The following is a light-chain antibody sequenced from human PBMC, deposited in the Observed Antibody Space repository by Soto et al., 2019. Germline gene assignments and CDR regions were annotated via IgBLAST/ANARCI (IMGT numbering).Light chain of an antibody. CDR2: GAS. CDR1: QSVTNNY. J-gene: IGKJ2*01. V-gene: IGKV3-20*01. CDR3: QQYGSSLYT. Sequence: EIVLTQSPGTLSLSPGEGASLSCRASQSVTNNYLAWYQHKPGQSPRLLIYGASFRATGIPERFSGSGSGTDFTLTIRRLEAEDFAVYYCQQYGSSLYTFGQGTKLGIK.